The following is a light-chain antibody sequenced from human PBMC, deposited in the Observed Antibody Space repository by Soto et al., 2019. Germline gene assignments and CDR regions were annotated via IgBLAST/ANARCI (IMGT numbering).Light chain of an antibody. CDR2: DAS. J-gene: IGKJ5*01. V-gene: IGKV3-11*01. CDR1: QSVRTY. CDR3: QQRTNWPSST. Sequence: EGVLTQSPATLSLSPGERATLSCRASQSVRTYLAWYQQKPGQAPRLLIHDASSRATGIPARFSGSGSGTDFTLTISSLEPEDFAVYYCQQRTNWPSSTFGQGTRLEIK.